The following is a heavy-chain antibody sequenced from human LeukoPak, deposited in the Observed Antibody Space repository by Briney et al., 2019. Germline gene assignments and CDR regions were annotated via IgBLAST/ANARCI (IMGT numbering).Heavy chain of an antibody. V-gene: IGHV1-18*01. CDR1: GYTFTGYG. CDR3: ARDVQVRGVIVWSSSDY. Sequence: ASVKVSCKASGYTFTGYGISWVRQAPGQGLEWMGWISTYNGNTNHAQKLQGRVTMTTDTSTSTAYLELRSLRSDDTAIYYCARDVQVRGVIVWSSSDYWGQGTLVTVSS. D-gene: IGHD3-10*01. CDR2: ISTYNGNT. J-gene: IGHJ4*02.